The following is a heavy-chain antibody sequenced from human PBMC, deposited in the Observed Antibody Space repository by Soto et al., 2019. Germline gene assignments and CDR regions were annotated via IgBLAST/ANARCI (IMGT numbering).Heavy chain of an antibody. J-gene: IGHJ5*02. CDR3: ASAMWELLHWFDP. CDR2: INPNSGGT. Sequence: GASVKVSCKASGYTFTGYYMHWVRQAPGQGLEWMGWINPNSGGTNYAQKFQGRVTMTRDTSISTAYMELSRLGSDDTAVYYCASAMWELLHWFDPWGQGTLVTVSS. V-gene: IGHV1-2*02. D-gene: IGHD1-26*01. CDR1: GYTFTGYY.